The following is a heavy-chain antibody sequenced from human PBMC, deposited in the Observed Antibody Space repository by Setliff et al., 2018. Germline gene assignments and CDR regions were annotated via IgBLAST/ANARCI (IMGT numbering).Heavy chain of an antibody. D-gene: IGHD3-10*01. Sequence: PGGSLRLSCAASGFTFSDYGMHWVRQAPGRGLECVAVIWYDGSNKYYADSVKGRFTISRDNSKNTLYLQMNSLRAEDTAVYYCARDSGHYYGSDYFDYWGQGTLVTVSS. CDR1: GFTFSDYG. J-gene: IGHJ4*02. CDR2: IWYDGSNK. V-gene: IGHV3-33*01. CDR3: ARDSGHYYGSDYFDY.